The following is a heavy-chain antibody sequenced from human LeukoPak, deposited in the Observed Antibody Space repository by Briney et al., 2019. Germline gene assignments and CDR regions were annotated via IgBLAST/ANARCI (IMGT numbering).Heavy chain of an antibody. CDR1: GFTFCDSA. J-gene: IGHJ3*02. D-gene: IGHD3-9*01. Sequence: GRSLRLSCTGSGFTFCDSAMSWFREGPGKGLGRIAFIRIKRYGGTTEYASSVKGRFTISRDHSKSIAYLQMNSLKTEDTAVYHCSREGYGILTGPKANHAFDIWGQGTMDTVSS. CDR2: IRIKRYGGTT. CDR3: SREGYGILTGPKANHAFDI. V-gene: IGHV3-49*03.